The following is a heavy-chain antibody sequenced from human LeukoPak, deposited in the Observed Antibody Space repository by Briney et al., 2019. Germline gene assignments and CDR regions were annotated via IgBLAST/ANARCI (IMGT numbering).Heavy chain of an antibody. Sequence: SVKVSCKASGYTFTGYYMHWVRQAPGQGLEWMGGIIPIFGTANYAQKFQGRVTITADESTSTAYMELSSLRSEDTAVYYCARDIGYGDSWGQGTLVTVSS. CDR3: ARDIGYGDS. J-gene: IGHJ4*02. D-gene: IGHD5-12*01. V-gene: IGHV1-69*13. CDR2: IIPIFGTA. CDR1: GYTFTGYY.